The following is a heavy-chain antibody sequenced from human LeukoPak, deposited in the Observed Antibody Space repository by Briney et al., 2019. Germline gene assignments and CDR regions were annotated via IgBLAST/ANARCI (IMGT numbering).Heavy chain of an antibody. D-gene: IGHD5-18*01. J-gene: IGHJ3*02. CDR1: QFTFSSYA. Sequence: PGGSLRLSCAASQFTFSSYAMSWVRQAPGKGLEWVSSISGSGGSTYYADSVKGRFTISRDNSKNTLYVQMNSLRAEDTAVYYCAKSAIQLWDACDIWGQGTMVIVSS. V-gene: IGHV3-23*01. CDR2: ISGSGGST. CDR3: AKSAIQLWDACDI.